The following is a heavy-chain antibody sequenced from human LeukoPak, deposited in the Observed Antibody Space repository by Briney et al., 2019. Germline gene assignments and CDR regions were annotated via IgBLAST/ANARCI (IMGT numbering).Heavy chain of an antibody. CDR3: ARARYCSSTSCYGDAFDI. J-gene: IGHJ3*02. CDR2: IYDGGSS. V-gene: IGHV4-59*11. Sequence: TSETLSLTCTVSGGSTSSHYWTWIRQPPGRGLDLIGYIYDGGSSKYNPSLKSRVTISVDTSKNQFSLKLGSVSAADTAVYYCARARYCSSTSCYGDAFDIWGQGTMVTVSS. CDR1: GGSTSSHY. D-gene: IGHD2-2*01.